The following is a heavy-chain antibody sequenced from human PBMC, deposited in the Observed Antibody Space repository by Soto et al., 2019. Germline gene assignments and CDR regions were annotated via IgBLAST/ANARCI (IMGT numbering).Heavy chain of an antibody. J-gene: IGHJ4*02. CDR2: IYYSGST. CDR3: ARLRSYYDSNGYYYPYRFDY. Sequence: SETLSLTCTVSGDSISSSSHYWGWIRQPPGKGLEWIGSIYYSGSTYYNPSLKSRVTISVDTSKNQFSLKLSSVTAADTAVYYCARLRSYYDSNGYYYPYRFDYWGQGTLVTVSS. D-gene: IGHD3-22*01. V-gene: IGHV4-39*01. CDR1: GDSISSSSHY.